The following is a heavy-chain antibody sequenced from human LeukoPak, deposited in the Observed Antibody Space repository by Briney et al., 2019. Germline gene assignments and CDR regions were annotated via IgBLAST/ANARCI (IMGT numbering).Heavy chain of an antibody. J-gene: IGHJ4*02. CDR2: ISGSGGST. CDR3: AKDRVAVAGFDY. D-gene: IGHD6-19*01. Sequence: GGSLRLSCAASGFTFSSYAMSWVRQAPGKGLEWVSTISGSGGSTYYADSVKGRFTISRHNSKNTLYLQMDSLRAEDTAVYDCAKDRVAVAGFDYWGQGTLVTVSS. CDR1: GFTFSSYA. V-gene: IGHV3-23*01.